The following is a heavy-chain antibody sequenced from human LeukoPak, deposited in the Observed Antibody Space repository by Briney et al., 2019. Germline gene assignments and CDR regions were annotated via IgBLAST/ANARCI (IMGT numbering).Heavy chain of an antibody. CDR3: ANRDILTARVDY. Sequence: PSETLSLTCTVSGYSISSGYYWGWIRQPPGKGLEWIGNIYYSGTTYYNPSLKSRVTISVDTSKNHFSLKLSSVTAADTAVYYCANRDILTARVDYWGQGTLVIVSS. D-gene: IGHD3-9*01. CDR2: IYYSGTT. J-gene: IGHJ4*02. CDR1: GYSISSGYY. V-gene: IGHV4-38-2*02.